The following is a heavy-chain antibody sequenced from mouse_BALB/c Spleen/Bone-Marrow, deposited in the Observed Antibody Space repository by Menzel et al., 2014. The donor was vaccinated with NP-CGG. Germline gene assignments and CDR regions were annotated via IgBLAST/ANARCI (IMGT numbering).Heavy chain of an antibody. Sequence: EVKLMESGGGLVQPGDSLRLSCATSGFTFSDFYMEWVRQPPGKRLEWIAASRNKAKHYTTEYSASVKGRFIVSRDTSQSILYLKMNALRAEDTAIYYCARDVGYGNYFVYWGQGTLVTVSA. D-gene: IGHD2-10*02. V-gene: IGHV7-1*02. CDR2: SRNKAKHYTT. J-gene: IGHJ3*01. CDR1: GFTFSDFY. CDR3: ARDVGYGNYFVY.